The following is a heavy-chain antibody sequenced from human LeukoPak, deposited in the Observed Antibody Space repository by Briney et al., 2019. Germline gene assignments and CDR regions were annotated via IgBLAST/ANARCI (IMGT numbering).Heavy chain of an antibody. CDR3: AGPSYSSSWSPFDY. J-gene: IGHJ4*02. Sequence: PGGSLRLSCAASGFTFSSYAMHWVRQAPGKGLEWVAVIWYDGSNKYYAGSVKGRFTISRDNSKNTLYLQMNSQRAEDTAVYYCAGPSYSSSWSPFDYWGQGTLVTVSS. CDR2: IWYDGSNK. CDR1: GFTFSSYA. V-gene: IGHV3-33*08. D-gene: IGHD6-13*01.